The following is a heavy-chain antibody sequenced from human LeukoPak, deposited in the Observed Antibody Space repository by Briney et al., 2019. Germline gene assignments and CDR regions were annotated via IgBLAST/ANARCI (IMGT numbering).Heavy chain of an antibody. CDR3: AKLVVIRGDAFDI. D-gene: IGHD3-22*01. Sequence: GGSLRLSCAASGFTFSNYAMSWVRQAPGKGLEWVSTNSGSDSTYYADSVKGRFTISRDNSKNTLYLQMNSLRAEDTAVYYCAKLVVIRGDAFDIWGQGTMVTVSS. CDR1: GFTFSNYA. CDR2: NSGSDST. V-gene: IGHV3-23*01. J-gene: IGHJ3*02.